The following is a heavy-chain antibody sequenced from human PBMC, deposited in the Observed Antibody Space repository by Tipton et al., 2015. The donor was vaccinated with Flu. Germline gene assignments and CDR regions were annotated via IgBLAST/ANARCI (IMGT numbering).Heavy chain of an antibody. V-gene: IGHV4-38-2*01. CDR3: ARAHPTGSLGAFDI. D-gene: IGHD3-10*01. CDR1: GDSIRNDYF. Sequence: TLSLTCAVSGDSIRNDYFWGWIRQPPGKGLEWIGSIYHSGSTYYNPSLKSRVTISVDTSKNQFSLKLSSVTAADTAVYYCARAHPTGSLGAFDIWGQGTMVTVSS. CDR2: IYHSGST. J-gene: IGHJ3*02.